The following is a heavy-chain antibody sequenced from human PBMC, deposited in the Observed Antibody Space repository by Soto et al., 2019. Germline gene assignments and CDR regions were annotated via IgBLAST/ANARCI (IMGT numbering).Heavy chain of an antibody. J-gene: IGHJ5*02. V-gene: IGHV4-4*07. CDR3: ARATYYYDSSGYYWFDP. D-gene: IGHD3-22*01. Sequence: SETLSLTCTVSGGSISSYYWSWIRQPAGKGLEWIGRIYTSGSTNYNPSLKSRVTMSVDTSKNQFSLKLSSVTAADTAVYYCARATYYYDSSGYYWFDPWGQGTLVTVSS. CDR1: GGSISSYY. CDR2: IYTSGST.